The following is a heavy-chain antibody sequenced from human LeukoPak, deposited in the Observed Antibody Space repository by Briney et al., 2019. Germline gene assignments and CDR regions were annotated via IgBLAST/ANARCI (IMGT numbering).Heavy chain of an antibody. CDR2: TGYDGNNK. CDR3: ARRFCRSTSCYYAFDM. J-gene: IGHJ3*02. Sequence: GGSLRLSCAASGFTISSNGIHWVRQTPGRGLEWATFTGYDGNNKYYADSVKGRFTISRDDSKNTLYLQMNSLRAEDTAVYYCARRFCRSTSCYYAFDMWGQGTVVTVSS. V-gene: IGHV3-30*02. D-gene: IGHD2-2*01. CDR1: GFTISSNG.